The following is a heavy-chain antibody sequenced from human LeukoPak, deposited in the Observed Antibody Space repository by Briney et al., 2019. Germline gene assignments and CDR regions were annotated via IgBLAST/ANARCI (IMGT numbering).Heavy chain of an antibody. CDR3: ARQNSVAGTVYYYYGMDV. J-gene: IGHJ6*02. CDR1: GGSISSYY. V-gene: IGHV4-59*08. CDR2: IYYSGST. Sequence: SETLSLTCTVSGGSISSYYWSWIRQPPGKGLEWIGYIYYSGSTNYNPSLKSRVTISVDTSKNQFPLKLSSVTAADTAVYYCARQNSVAGTVYYYYGMDVWGQGTTVTVSS. D-gene: IGHD6-19*01.